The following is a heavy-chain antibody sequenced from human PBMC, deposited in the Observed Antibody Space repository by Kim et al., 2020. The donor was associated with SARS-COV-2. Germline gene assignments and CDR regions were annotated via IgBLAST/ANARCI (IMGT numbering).Heavy chain of an antibody. CDR3: ARVLQPYDSGSYHWFEP. D-gene: IGHD3-10*01. J-gene: IGHJ5*02. V-gene: IGHV4-4*09. Sequence: SLKSRVTISTDTSKSQFSLKLSSVTAADTAVYYCARVLQPYDSGSYHWFEPWGQGTLVIVSS.